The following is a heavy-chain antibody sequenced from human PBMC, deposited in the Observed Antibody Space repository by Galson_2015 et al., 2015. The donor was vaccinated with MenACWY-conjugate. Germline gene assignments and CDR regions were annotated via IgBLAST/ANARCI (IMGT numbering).Heavy chain of an antibody. J-gene: IGHJ4*02. D-gene: IGHD1-1*01. CDR2: ISSSSTYT. V-gene: IGHV3-11*05. CDR1: GFTFSDYY. Sequence: SLRLSCAASGFTFSDYYMSWIRQAPGKGLEWVSYISSSSTYTDHADSVKGRFTISRDNAKNSLYLQMNSLRAEDTAVYYCARVRGGTRGANYWGQGTLVTVSS. CDR3: ARVRGGTRGANY.